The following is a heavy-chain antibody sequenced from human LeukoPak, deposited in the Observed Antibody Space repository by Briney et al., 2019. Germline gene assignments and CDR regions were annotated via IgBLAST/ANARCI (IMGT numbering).Heavy chain of an antibody. J-gene: IGHJ6*03. D-gene: IGHD3-10*01. CDR2: INHSGST. V-gene: IGHV4-34*01. CDR1: GGSFSGYY. Sequence: SETLSLTCAVYGGSFSGYYWSWIRQPPGKGLEWIGEINHSGSTNYNPSLKSRVTISVDTSKNQFSLKLSSVTAADTAVYYCASRGFGELLTGHYYYYMDVWGKGTTVTVSS. CDR3: ASRGFGELLTGHYYYYMDV.